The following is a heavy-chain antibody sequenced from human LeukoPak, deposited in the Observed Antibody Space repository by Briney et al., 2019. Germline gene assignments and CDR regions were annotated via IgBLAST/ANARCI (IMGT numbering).Heavy chain of an antibody. D-gene: IGHD6-13*01. CDR3: ARGFSSWYYYYFYMDV. CDR2: MNPNSGNT. Sequence: ASVKVSXKASGYTFTSYDINWVRQATGQGLEWMGWMNPNSGNTGYAQKFQGRVTMTRNTSISTAYMELSSLRSEDTAVYYCARGFSSWYYYYFYMDVWGKGTTVTVSS. V-gene: IGHV1-8*01. J-gene: IGHJ6*03. CDR1: GYTFTSYD.